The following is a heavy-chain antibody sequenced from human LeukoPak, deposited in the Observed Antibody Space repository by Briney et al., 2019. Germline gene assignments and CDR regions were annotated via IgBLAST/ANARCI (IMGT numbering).Heavy chain of an antibody. Sequence: PSETLSLTCTVSGDSISGYYWSWIRQPPGKGLEWIGNIYSSGSTNYNPSLKSRDTISVDTSKNQFSLKLGSVTAADTAVYYCARRGSDYDSSGYAFDIWGQGTMVTVSS. V-gene: IGHV4-59*08. J-gene: IGHJ3*02. D-gene: IGHD3-22*01. CDR3: ARRGSDYDSSGYAFDI. CDR2: IYSSGST. CDR1: GDSISGYY.